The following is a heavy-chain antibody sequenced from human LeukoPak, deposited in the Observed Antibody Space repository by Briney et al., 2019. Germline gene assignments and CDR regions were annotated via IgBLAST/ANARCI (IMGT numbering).Heavy chain of an antibody. Sequence: SETLSLTCTVSGGSISGYYWSWIRQPPGKGLERIGYAYYSGGADYNPSLKSRVTISVDRSNHQLSLRLSSVTAADTAVYFCARIGVTAIQVEYWGQGTLVTVSS. CDR1: GGSISGYY. CDR2: AYYSGGA. D-gene: IGHD2-21*02. J-gene: IGHJ4*02. CDR3: ARIGVTAIQVEY. V-gene: IGHV4-59*01.